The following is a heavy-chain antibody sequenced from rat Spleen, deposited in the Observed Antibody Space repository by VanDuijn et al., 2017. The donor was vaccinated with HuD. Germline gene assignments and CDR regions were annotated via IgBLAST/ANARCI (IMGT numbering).Heavy chain of an antibody. V-gene: IGHV5-19*01. CDR1: GFTFTKYG. D-gene: IGHD1-1*01. Sequence: EVQLVESGGGLVQPGRSLKLSCAASGFTFTKYGMHWIRQAPTKGLEWVASISPSGGSTYYRDSVKGRFTISRDSAKSTLYLQMDSLRSEDTATYYCATDKTVASYWYFDFWGPGTMVTVSS. J-gene: IGHJ1*01. CDR2: ISPSGGST. CDR3: ATDKTVASYWYFDF.